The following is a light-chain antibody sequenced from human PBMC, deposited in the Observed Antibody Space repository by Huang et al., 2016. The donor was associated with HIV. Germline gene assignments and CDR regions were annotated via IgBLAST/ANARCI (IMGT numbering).Light chain of an antibody. V-gene: IGKV1-8*01. CDR3: QQYYSHSS. J-gene: IGKJ3*01. Sequence: AIQMTQSPSSLSASTGDRITIACRASQDISTFLAWYQQKPGKPPKLLIHTASLLESGVPSRFNASGSGTDFTLTFTCLQSEDFASYYCQQYYSHSSFGPGTKV. CDR1: QDISTF. CDR2: TAS.